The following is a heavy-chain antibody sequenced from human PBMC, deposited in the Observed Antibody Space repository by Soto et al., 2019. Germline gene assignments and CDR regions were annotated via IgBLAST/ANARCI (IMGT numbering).Heavy chain of an antibody. Sequence: EVQLLESGGGLVQPGGSLRLSCAASGFTFSSYAMSWVRQAPGKGLEWVSAISGSGGSTYYADSVKGRFTISRDNSKNTLYLQMSSLRAEDTAVYYCAKDPVGLGYDILTGYFDYWGQGTLVTVSS. J-gene: IGHJ4*02. CDR3: AKDPVGLGYDILTGYFDY. D-gene: IGHD3-9*01. CDR2: ISGSGGST. CDR1: GFTFSSYA. V-gene: IGHV3-23*01.